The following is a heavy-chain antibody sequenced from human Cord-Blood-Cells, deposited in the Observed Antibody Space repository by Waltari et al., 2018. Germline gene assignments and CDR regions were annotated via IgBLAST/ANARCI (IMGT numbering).Heavy chain of an antibody. D-gene: IGHD1-26*01. CDR1: GYTFTGYY. V-gene: IGHV1-2*02. Sequence: QVQLVQSGAEVKKPGASVKVSCKASGYTFTGYYMHWVRQAPGQGLEWMGWINPNRGGTNYEQKFQGRVTMTRDTSISTAYMELSRLRSDDTAVYYCARGEWELLRDAFDIWGQGTMVTVSS. CDR3: ARGEWELLRDAFDI. J-gene: IGHJ3*02. CDR2: INPNRGGT.